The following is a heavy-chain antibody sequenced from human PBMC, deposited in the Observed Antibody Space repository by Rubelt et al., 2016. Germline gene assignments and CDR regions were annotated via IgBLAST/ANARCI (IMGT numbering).Heavy chain of an antibody. V-gene: IGHV3-7*01. CDR3: ARDRAAGKGGFDY. Sequence: LVQPGGSLRLSCAASGFTFSSYAMSWVRQAPGKGLEWVANIKEDGSEKYYVDSVKGRFTISRDNARNSQYLQMNRRRAEDTAVYYCARDRAAGKGGFDYWGQGTLVTVSS. J-gene: IGHJ4*02. D-gene: IGHD6-13*01. CDR2: IKEDGSEK. CDR1: GFTFSSYA.